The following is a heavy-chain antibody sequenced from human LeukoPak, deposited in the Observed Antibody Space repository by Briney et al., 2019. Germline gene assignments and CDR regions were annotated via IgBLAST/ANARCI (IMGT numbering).Heavy chain of an antibody. CDR1: GFTVSLNY. J-gene: IGHJ6*03. CDR2: IYSDGST. Sequence: GGSLRLSCAASGFTVSLNYMSWVRQVPGKGLEWVSVIYSDGSTFHADSMKDRFTISRDNSRNTLYLQMSSLRAEDTAVYYCGKGYMDVWGKGSSVTISS. V-gene: IGHV3-66*01. CDR3: GKGYMDV.